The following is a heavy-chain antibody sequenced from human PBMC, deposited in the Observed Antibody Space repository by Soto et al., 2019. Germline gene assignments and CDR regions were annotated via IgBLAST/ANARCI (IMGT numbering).Heavy chain of an antibody. CDR1: GGSVSSGSYY. V-gene: IGHV4-61*01. Sequence: NPSETLSLTCTVSGGSVSSGSYYWSWIRQPPGKGLEWIGYIYYSGSTNYNPSLKSRVTISVDTSKNQFSLKLSSVTAADTAVYYCARDLVGYCSGGSCYYDDAFDIWGQGTMVTVSS. D-gene: IGHD2-15*01. J-gene: IGHJ3*02. CDR2: IYYSGST. CDR3: ARDLVGYCSGGSCYYDDAFDI.